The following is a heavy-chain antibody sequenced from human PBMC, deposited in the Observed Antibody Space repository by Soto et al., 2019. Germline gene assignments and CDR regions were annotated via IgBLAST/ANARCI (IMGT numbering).Heavy chain of an antibody. V-gene: IGHV1-18*04. CDR2: ISAYNGNT. CDR1: GYTFTSYG. J-gene: IGHJ6*02. D-gene: IGHD3-10*01. Sequence: ASVKVSCKASGYTFTSYGISWVLQAPGQGLEWMGWISAYNGNTNYAQKLQGRVTMTTDTSTSTAYMELRSLRSDDTAVYYCARSTIWFGELLYPHYGMDVWGQGTTVTVSS. CDR3: ARSTIWFGELLYPHYGMDV.